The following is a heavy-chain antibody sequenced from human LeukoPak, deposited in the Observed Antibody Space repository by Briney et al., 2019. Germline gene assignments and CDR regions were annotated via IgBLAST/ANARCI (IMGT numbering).Heavy chain of an antibody. CDR1: VYTFTGYY. D-gene: IGHD3-9*01. CDR3: ARGDILTGYYQPPYYYYYGMDV. V-gene: IGHV1-2*02. Sequence: GASVKFSCKASVYTFTGYYMHWVRQAPGQGLEWMGWINPNSGGTNYAQKFQGRVTMTRDTSISTAYMELSRLRSDDTAVYYCARGDILTGYYQPPYYYYYGMDVWGQGTTVTVSS. J-gene: IGHJ6*02. CDR2: INPNSGGT.